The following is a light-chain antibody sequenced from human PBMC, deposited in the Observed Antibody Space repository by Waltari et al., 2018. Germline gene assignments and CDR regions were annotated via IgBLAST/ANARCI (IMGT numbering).Light chain of an antibody. J-gene: IGLJ1*01. CDR3: CSYSGGGSV. Sequence: QSALTQPASVSGSPGQSVTIPCPGSDPNIWAYNLVSWYQQHPGRVPKLLLYEITKRPSGISDRFSGSKSGNTASLTISGLQADDEADYYCCSYSGGGSVFGTGTTVTVL. V-gene: IGLV2-23*02. CDR1: DPNIWAYNL. CDR2: EIT.